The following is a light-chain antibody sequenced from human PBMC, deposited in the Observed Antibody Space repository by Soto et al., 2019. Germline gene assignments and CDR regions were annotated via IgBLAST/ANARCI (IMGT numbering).Light chain of an antibody. CDR1: SSDIGGSNF. CDR3: SSYTSSSTLV. J-gene: IGLJ2*01. Sequence: QSALTQPASVSGSPGQSITISCTGTSSDIGGSNFVSWYQQHPGKVPKLMIYDVSNRPSGVSNRFSGSKSGNTASLTISGLQADDEADYYCSSYTSSSTLVFGGGTKLTIL. V-gene: IGLV2-14*01. CDR2: DVS.